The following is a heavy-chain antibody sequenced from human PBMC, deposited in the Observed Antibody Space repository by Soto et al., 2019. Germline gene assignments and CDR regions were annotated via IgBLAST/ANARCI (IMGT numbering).Heavy chain of an antibody. CDR3: ARDTSQKIGYGLYDY. CDR1: GYTFTSYA. Sequence: QVQLVQSGAEVRKPGASVKVSCKASGYTFTSYAVSWVRQAPGQGLEWMGWMSPYSGNTNYGQKVQGIVSLTTDTSTSTAYLDLRNLRSDDTAVYYCARDTSQKIGYGLYDYWGQGTQVTVSS. D-gene: IGHD3-10*01. CDR2: MSPYSGNT. V-gene: IGHV1-18*01. J-gene: IGHJ4*02.